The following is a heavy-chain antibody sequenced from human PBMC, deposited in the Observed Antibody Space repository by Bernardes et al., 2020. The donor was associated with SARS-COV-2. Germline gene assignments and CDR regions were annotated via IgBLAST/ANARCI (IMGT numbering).Heavy chain of an antibody. J-gene: IGHJ6*02. D-gene: IGHD6-19*01. CDR3: ARDLGIAVSGMFGMDV. V-gene: IGHV3-7*01. CDR2: IKEDASDK. Sequence: GSLSLTCAASGFAIDGSWMSWVRQAPGEGLAWVASIKEDASDKLYADPVKGRFIISRDNAKDSLFLQMNSLRVEDTAVYYCARDLGIAVSGMFGMDVWGQGTTVTVSS. CDR1: GFAIDGSW.